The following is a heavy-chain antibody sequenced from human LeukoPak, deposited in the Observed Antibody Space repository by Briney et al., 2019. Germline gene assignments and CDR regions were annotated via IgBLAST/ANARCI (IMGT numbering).Heavy chain of an antibody. V-gene: IGHV4-31*03. CDR1: GGSISSGGYY. J-gene: IGHJ5*02. CDR3: ARGNSRRTAMVLVDWFDP. CDR2: IYYSGST. D-gene: IGHD5-18*01. Sequence: ASETLSLTCTVSGGSISSGGYYWSWIRQHPGKGLEWIGYIYYSGSTYYNPSLKSRVTISVDTSKNQFSLKLSSVTAADTAVYYCARGNSRRTAMVLVDWFDPWGQGTLVTVSS.